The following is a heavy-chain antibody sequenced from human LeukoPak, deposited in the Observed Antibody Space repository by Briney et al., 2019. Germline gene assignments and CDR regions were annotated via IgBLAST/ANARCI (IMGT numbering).Heavy chain of an antibody. CDR3: ARGSVQLWLNDYYGMDV. CDR1: GGSISSGDYY. V-gene: IGHV4-30-4*01. D-gene: IGHD5-18*01. Sequence: SETLSLTCTVSGGSISSGDYYWSWIRQPPGQGLEWIGYIYYSGSTYYNPSLKSRVTISVDTSKNQFSLKLSSVTAADTAVYYCARGSVQLWLNDYYGMDVWGQGTTVTVSS. CDR2: IYYSGST. J-gene: IGHJ6*02.